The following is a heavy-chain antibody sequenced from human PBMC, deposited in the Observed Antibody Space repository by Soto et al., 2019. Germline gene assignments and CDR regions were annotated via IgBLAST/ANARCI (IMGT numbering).Heavy chain of an antibody. V-gene: IGHV5-51*01. D-gene: IGHD2-2*01. Sequence: EVQLVQSGAEVKKPGESLKISCKGSGYSFTSYWIGWVRQMPGKGLEWMGIIYPGDSDTRYSPSFQGQVTISADKSISTAYLQWSSLKASDTAMYYCARPLITCSSTSCPNREYYFDYWGQGTLVTVSS. CDR1: GYSFTSYW. CDR3: ARPLITCSSTSCPNREYYFDY. J-gene: IGHJ4*02. CDR2: IYPGDSDT.